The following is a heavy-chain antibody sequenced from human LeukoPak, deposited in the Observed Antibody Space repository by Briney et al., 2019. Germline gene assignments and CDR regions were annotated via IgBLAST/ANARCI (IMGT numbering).Heavy chain of an antibody. CDR3: ARDPGVAEAGTVGYFDY. CDR1: GFTFTNYW. J-gene: IGHJ4*02. V-gene: IGHV3-7*01. D-gene: IGHD6-19*01. Sequence: GGSLRPSCAASGFTFTNYWMSWVRQAPGNGLVWVANIKQSGSGVYYVDSVKGRFTIFRDNAKSSLYLQMNNLRVEDTGVYYCARDPGVAEAGTVGYFDYWGQGALVTVSS. CDR2: IKQSGSGV.